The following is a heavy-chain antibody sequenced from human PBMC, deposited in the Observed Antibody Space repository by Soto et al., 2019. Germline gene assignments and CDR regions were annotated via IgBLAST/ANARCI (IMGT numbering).Heavy chain of an antibody. V-gene: IGHV4-39*01. CDR2: IYYSGST. D-gene: IGHD6-25*01. Sequence: PSETLSLTCTVSGGSISSGGYYWSWIRQHPGKGLEWIGYIYYSGSTYYNPSLKSRVTISVDTSKNQFSLKLSSVTAADTAVYYCARQWQSSAADYYYYYGMDVWGQGTTVTVSS. CDR1: GGSISSGGYY. CDR3: ARQWQSSAADYYYYYGMDV. J-gene: IGHJ6*02.